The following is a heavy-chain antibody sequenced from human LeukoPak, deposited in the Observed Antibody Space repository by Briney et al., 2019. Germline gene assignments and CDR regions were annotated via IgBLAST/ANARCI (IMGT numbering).Heavy chain of an antibody. CDR1: GFTVSSNY. J-gene: IGHJ6*03. V-gene: IGHV3-53*01. CDR2: IYSGGST. D-gene: IGHD3/OR15-3a*01. CDR3: ARISMISNYYDYYMDV. Sequence: PGGSLRLSCAASGFTVSSNYMSWVRQAPGKGLEWVSVIYSGGSTYYADSVKGRFTISRDNSKNTLYLQMNSLRAEDTAVYYCARISMISNYYDYYMDVWGKGTTVTVSS.